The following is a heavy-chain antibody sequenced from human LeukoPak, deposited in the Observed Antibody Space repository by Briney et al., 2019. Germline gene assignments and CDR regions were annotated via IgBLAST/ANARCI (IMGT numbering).Heavy chain of an antibody. CDR1: GYTLTELS. J-gene: IGHJ6*02. CDR3: ATDHYYYYGMDV. V-gene: IGHV1-24*01. CDR2: FDPEDGET. Sequence: ASVKVSCKVSGYTLTELSTHWVRQAPGKGLEWMGGFDPEDGETIYAQKFQGRVTMTEDTSTDTAYMELSSLRSEDTAVYYCATDHYYYYGMDVWGQGTTVTVSS.